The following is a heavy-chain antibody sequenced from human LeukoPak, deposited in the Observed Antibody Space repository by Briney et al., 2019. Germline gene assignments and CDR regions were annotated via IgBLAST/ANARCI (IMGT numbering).Heavy chain of an antibody. J-gene: IGHJ6*02. D-gene: IGHD3-10*01. CDR3: ARGSGNGSKRTDYYYGMDV. CDR1: GGSFSGYY. CDR2: INHSGST. V-gene: IGHV4-34*01. Sequence: SETLSLTCAVYGGSFSGYYWSWIRQPPGKGLEWIGEINHSGSTNYNPSLKSRVTISVDTSKNQFSLKLSSVTAADTAVYYCARGSGNGSKRTDYYYGMDVWGQGTTVTVSS.